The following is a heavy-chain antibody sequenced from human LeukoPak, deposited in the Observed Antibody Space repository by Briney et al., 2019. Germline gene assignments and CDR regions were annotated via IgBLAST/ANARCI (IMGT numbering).Heavy chain of an antibody. J-gene: IGHJ4*02. CDR3: ARGLATIGEFDY. Sequence: SETLSLTCTVSGYSISSPFYWGWIRQTPGKGLECIGNIYHSGTTLYNPSLKSRVTISVDTSKNQFSLNLSSVTAEDTAVYYCARGLATIGEFDYWGQGTLVTVSS. CDR1: GYSISSPFY. CDR2: IYHSGTT. D-gene: IGHD5-24*01. V-gene: IGHV4-38-2*02.